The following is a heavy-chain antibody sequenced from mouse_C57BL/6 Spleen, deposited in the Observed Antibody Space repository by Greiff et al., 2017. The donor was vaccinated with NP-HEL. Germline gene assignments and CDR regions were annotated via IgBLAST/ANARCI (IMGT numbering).Heavy chain of an antibody. CDR3: AMNWDEGFAY. Sequence: VQLQQSGAELVMPGASVKLSCKASGYTFTSYWMHWVKQRPGQGLEWIGEIDPSDSYTNYNQKFKGKSTLTVDKSSSTAYMQLSSLTSEDSAVYYCAMNWDEGFAYWGQGTLVIVSA. CDR1: GYTFTSYW. CDR2: IDPSDSYT. V-gene: IGHV1-69*01. D-gene: IGHD4-1*01. J-gene: IGHJ3*01.